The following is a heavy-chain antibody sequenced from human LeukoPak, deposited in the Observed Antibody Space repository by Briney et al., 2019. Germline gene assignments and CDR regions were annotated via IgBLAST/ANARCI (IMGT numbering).Heavy chain of an antibody. V-gene: IGHV3-23*01. Sequence: GGSLRPSCAASGFALSEYTTNWVRQAPEKGLEWVSAIYPNGNTFYADSVRGRFTISRDTSRSTLYLEMSSLRVEDTAIYYCVKDRQPDSAWTFDYWGQGTLVSVSS. J-gene: IGHJ4*02. CDR2: IYPNGNT. D-gene: IGHD6-19*01. CDR1: GFALSEYT. CDR3: VKDRQPDSAWTFDY.